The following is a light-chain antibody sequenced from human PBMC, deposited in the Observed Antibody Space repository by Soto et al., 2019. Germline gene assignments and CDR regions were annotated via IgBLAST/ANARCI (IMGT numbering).Light chain of an antibody. J-gene: IGKJ2*01. CDR2: GAS. Sequence: EIVLTQSPGTLSLSPGERATLSCRASQSDSSSYLAWYQQKPGQAPRLLIYGASSRATGIPDRFSGSGSGTDFTLTISRLEPEDIAVYYCQQYGSSPRTFGQGTKLEIK. V-gene: IGKV3-20*01. CDR1: QSDSSSY. CDR3: QQYGSSPRT.